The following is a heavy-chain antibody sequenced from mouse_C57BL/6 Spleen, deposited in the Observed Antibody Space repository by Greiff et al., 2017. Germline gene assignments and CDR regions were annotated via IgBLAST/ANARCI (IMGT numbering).Heavy chain of an antibody. CDR1: GYAFTNYL. CDR3: ARGNRYFEY. CDR2: VNPGSGGT. D-gene: IGHD2-1*01. Sequence: VQLQQSGAELVRPGTSVKVSCKASGYAFTNYLIEWVKQRPGQGLEWIGVVNPGSGGTNYNEKFKGKATLTADKSSSTAYMQLSSLTSEDSAVYFCARGNRYFEYWGQGTTLTVSS. J-gene: IGHJ2*01. V-gene: IGHV1-54*01.